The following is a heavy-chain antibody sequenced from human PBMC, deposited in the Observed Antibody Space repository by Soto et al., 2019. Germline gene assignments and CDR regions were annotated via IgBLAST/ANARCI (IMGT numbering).Heavy chain of an antibody. Sequence: EVQLVESGGGLVQPGGSLRLSCAASGFTFSSYSMNWVRQAPGKGLEWVSYISSSSSTIYYADSVKGRFTISRDNAKNSLYLQMNSLRAKDTAVYYCARKLTMVRGVPKDYWGQGTLVTVSS. CDR1: GFTFSSYS. V-gene: IGHV3-48*01. CDR2: ISSSSSTI. CDR3: ARKLTMVRGVPKDY. J-gene: IGHJ4*02. D-gene: IGHD3-10*01.